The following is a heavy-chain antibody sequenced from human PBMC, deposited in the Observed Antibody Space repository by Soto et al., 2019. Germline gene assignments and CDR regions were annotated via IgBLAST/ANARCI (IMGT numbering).Heavy chain of an antibody. CDR2: IMPIFRTP. D-gene: IGHD5-12*01. Sequence: QVQLVQSGAEVKKPGSSAKVSCKASGGTFSNYAISWVRQAPGQGLEWMGGIMPIFRTPDYAQKFQGRVTITADESTSTAYMELSSLRSDDTGVYYCARDNDRLQLGGNYYYIMDVWGQGTTVTVSS. V-gene: IGHV1-69*12. J-gene: IGHJ6*02. CDR3: ARDNDRLQLGGNYYYIMDV. CDR1: GGTFSNYA.